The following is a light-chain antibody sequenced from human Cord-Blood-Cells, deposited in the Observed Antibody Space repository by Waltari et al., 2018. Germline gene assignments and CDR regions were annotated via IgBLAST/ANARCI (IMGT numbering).Light chain of an antibody. CDR3: AAWDDSLNGWV. J-gene: IGLJ3*02. CDR2: SNN. CDR1: SSNIGSNT. V-gene: IGLV1-44*01. Sequence: QSALTQPPPASGSPGQSVTISCSGSSSNIGSNTVNWYQQLPGTAPKPLIYSNNQRPSGVPDRFSGSKSGTSASLAISGLQSEDEADYYCAAWDDSLNGWVFGGGTKLTVL.